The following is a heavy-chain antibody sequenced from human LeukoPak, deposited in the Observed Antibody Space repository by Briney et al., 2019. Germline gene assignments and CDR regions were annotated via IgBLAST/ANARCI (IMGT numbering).Heavy chain of an antibody. CDR1: GFTFSSYGM. D-gene: IGHD3-3*01. J-gene: IGHJ4*02. V-gene: IGHV4-4*02. CDR2: IYHSGST. Sequence: GSLRLSCAASGFTFSSYGMSWVRRAPGKGLEWIGEIYHSGSTNYNPSLKSRVTISVDKSKNQFSLKLSSVTAADTAVYYCASRHIGWSGYYGFDYWGQGTLVTVSS. CDR3: ASRHIGWSGYYGFDY.